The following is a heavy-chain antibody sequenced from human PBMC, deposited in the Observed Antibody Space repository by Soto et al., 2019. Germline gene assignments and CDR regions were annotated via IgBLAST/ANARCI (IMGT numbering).Heavy chain of an antibody. J-gene: IGHJ6*02. Sequence: GWSLRLSCASSGFTFISYEMNWVRQAPGKGLEWVSYISSSGSTIYYADSVKGRFTISRDNAKNSLYLQMNSLRAEDTAVYYCAREEMYYYYGMDVWGQGTTVTVSS. V-gene: IGHV3-48*03. CDR3: AREEMYYYYGMDV. CDR2: ISSSGSTI. CDR1: GFTFISYE.